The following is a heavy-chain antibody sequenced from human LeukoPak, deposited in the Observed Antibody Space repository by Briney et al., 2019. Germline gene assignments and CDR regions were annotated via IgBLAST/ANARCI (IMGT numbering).Heavy chain of an antibody. CDR1: GRTFSSYA. J-gene: IGHJ3*02. CDR2: IIPIFGTA. V-gene: IGHV1-69*01. Sequence: SVKVSCKASGRTFSSYAISWVRQAPGQGLEWMGGIIPIFGTANYAQKFQGRVTITADESTSTAYMELSSLRSEDTAVYYCARSEGDGGNSGAFDIWGQGTMVTVSS. D-gene: IGHD4-23*01. CDR3: ARSEGDGGNSGAFDI.